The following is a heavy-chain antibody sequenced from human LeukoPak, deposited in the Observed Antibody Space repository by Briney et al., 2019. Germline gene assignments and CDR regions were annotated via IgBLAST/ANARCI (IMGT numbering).Heavy chain of an antibody. V-gene: IGHV3-53*01. J-gene: IGHJ5*02. CDR1: GFPVSGSY. CDR2: IYRDGET. D-gene: IGHD2-8*02. Sequence: GGSLRLSCVASGFPVSGSYLSWVRPAPGKELEWVSVIYRDGETYYAGSVKGRFTISRDNSKNTVYLQMTNLRVEDTAVYFCARGYCTATDCHGGWWFHLWGQGTLVSVSS. CDR3: ARGYCTATDCHGGWWFHL.